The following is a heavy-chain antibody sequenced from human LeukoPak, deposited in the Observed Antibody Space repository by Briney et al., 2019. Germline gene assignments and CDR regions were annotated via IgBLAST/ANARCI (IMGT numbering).Heavy chain of an antibody. J-gene: IGHJ5*02. CDR2: INSDGGGA. CDR1: GITFGNNW. CDR3: ARGVPHNWFDT. V-gene: IGHV3-74*01. Sequence: GGSLRLSCAASGITFGNNWMHWVRQGPGKGLVWISRINSDGGGAIYADSVKGRFTVSRDSAKNTLYLQMNSLRAEDTAVYYCARGVPHNWFDTWGQGTLVTVSS. D-gene: IGHD5/OR15-5a*01.